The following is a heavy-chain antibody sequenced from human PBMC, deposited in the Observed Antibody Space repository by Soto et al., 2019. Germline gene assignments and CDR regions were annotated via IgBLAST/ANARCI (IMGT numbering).Heavy chain of an antibody. Sequence: GASVKVSCKASGYTFTSHGISWVRQAPGQGPEWMGWISAYNGNTNYAQKLQGRVTMTTDTSTSTAYMELRNLRPDDTAVYYCARAGVLYHDSSGYYSSYFDYWGQGPLVTVFS. V-gene: IGHV1-18*01. D-gene: IGHD3-22*01. CDR1: GYTFTSHG. CDR2: ISAYNGNT. CDR3: ARAGVLYHDSSGYYSSYFDY. J-gene: IGHJ4*02.